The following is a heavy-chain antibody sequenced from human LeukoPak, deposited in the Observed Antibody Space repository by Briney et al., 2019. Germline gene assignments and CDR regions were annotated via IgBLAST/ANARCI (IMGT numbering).Heavy chain of an antibody. V-gene: IGHV4-4*02. Sequence: SGTLSLTCAVSGGSISSRNWWNWVRQPPGKGLEWIGEIFHSGSTNYSPSLKSRVTISVDKSKNQFSLKLSSVTAADTAVYYCAREADSGKGPNFDYWGQGTLVTVSS. CDR1: GGSISSRNW. CDR3: AREADSGKGPNFDY. D-gene: IGHD4-23*01. J-gene: IGHJ4*02. CDR2: IFHSGST.